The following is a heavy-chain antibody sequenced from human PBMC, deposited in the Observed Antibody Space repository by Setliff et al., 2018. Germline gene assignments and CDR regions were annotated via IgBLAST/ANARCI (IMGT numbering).Heavy chain of an antibody. CDR1: GYTFTSYD. V-gene: IGHV1-2*06. J-gene: IGHJ4*02. Sequence: GASVKVSCKASGYTFTSYDINWMRQASGQGLEWMGRINPNSGGTNYAQKFQGRVTMTSDSSISTAYMELSGLRSDDTAVYFCARDQGHGITAAGPDFWGQGTLVTVSS. CDR2: INPNSGGT. CDR3: ARDQGHGITAAGPDF. D-gene: IGHD6-13*01.